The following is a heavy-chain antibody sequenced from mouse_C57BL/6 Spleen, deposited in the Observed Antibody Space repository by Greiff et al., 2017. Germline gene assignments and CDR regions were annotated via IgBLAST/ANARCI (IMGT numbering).Heavy chain of an antibody. CDR3: ARGDGYPYWYFDV. J-gene: IGHJ1*03. Sequence: VQLQQSGPELVKPGASVKIPCKASGYTFTDYNMDWVKQSHGKSLEWIGDINPNNGGTIYNQKFKGKATLTVDKSSSTAYMELRSLTSEDTAVYYCARGDGYPYWYFDVWGTGTTVTVSS. CDR2: INPNNGGT. CDR1: GYTFTDYN. D-gene: IGHD2-3*01. V-gene: IGHV1-18*01.